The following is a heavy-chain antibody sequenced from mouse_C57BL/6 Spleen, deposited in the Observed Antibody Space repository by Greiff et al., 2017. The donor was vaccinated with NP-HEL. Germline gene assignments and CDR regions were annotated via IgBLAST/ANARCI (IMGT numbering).Heavy chain of an antibody. J-gene: IGHJ1*03. V-gene: IGHV3-6*01. CDR3: ARCGNYPHWYFDV. CDR1: GYSITSGYY. Sequence: DVQLQESGPGLVKPSQSLSLTCSVTGYSITSGYYWNWIRQFPGNKLEWMGYISYDGSNNYNPSLKNRISITRDTSKNQFFLKLNSVTTEDTATYYCARCGNYPHWYFDVWGTGTTVTVSS. D-gene: IGHD2-1*01. CDR2: ISYDGSN.